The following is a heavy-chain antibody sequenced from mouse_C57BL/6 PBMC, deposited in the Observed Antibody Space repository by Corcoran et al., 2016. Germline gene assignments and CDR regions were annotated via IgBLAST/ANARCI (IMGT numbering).Heavy chain of an antibody. CDR2: INPNNGGT. D-gene: IGHD2-10*01. CDR3: ARGPTTAFAY. Sequence: EVQLQQSGPELVKPGASVKISCKASGYTFTDYYMNWVKQSHGKSLEWIGDINPNNGGTSYNQKFKGKATLTVDKSSSTAYMELRSLTSEDSAVYYCARGPTTAFAYWGQGTLVTVSA. J-gene: IGHJ3*01. V-gene: IGHV1-26*01. CDR1: GYTFTDYY.